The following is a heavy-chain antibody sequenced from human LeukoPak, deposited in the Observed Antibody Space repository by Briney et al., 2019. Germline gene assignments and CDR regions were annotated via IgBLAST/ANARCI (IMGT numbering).Heavy chain of an antibody. V-gene: IGHV3-11*05. D-gene: IGHD3-10*01. CDR1: GFTFSDSY. CDR2: ISGSGHDI. Sequence: KPGGSLRLSCAASGFTFSDSYMTWVRQAPGKGVEWVAYISGSGHDINYSDSVKGRFTISRDNAKNSLYLQMNSLRAEDTALYYCAKDTHGSGSSGAFDIWGQGTMVTVSS. J-gene: IGHJ3*02. CDR3: AKDTHGSGSSGAFDI.